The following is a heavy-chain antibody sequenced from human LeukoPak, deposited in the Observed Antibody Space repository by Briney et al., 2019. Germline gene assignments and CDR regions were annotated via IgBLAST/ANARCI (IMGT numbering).Heavy chain of an antibody. CDR3: ARGATIGYSGYDYFDY. D-gene: IGHD5-12*01. CDR1: GFTFSSYG. Sequence: PGGSLRLSCAASGFTFSSYGMHWVREATGKGLEWAAVIWYDGSNKYYADSVKGRFTISRDNSKNTLYLQMNSLRAEDTAVYYCARGATIGYSGYDYFDYWGQGTLVTVSS. CDR2: IWYDGSNK. V-gene: IGHV3-33*01. J-gene: IGHJ4*02.